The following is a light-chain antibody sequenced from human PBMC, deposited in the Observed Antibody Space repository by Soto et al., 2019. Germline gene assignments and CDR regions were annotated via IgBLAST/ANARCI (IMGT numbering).Light chain of an antibody. Sequence: QSALTQPASASGCPGQSIAVSCTGTSSDVGGYNYVSWYQQRPGKGPKLILYDVSSRPSGVSNRFSGSKSGNTASLTITGLQAEDEADYFCNSYTDSGTYVFGTGTKLTVL. CDR3: NSYTDSGTYV. CDR2: DVS. J-gene: IGLJ1*01. V-gene: IGLV2-14*01. CDR1: SSDVGGYNY.